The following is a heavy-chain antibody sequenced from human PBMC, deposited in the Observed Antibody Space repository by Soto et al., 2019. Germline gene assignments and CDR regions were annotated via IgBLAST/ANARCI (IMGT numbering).Heavy chain of an antibody. CDR3: ASLIAAARLYYYYGMDV. V-gene: IGHV1-2*02. J-gene: IGHJ6*02. CDR1: GYTFTGYY. Sequence: ASVKVSCKASGYTFTGYYMHWVRQAPGQGLEWMGWINPNSGGTNYAQKFQGRVTMTRDTSISTAYMELSRLRSDDTAVYYCASLIAAARLYYYYGMDVWGQGTTVTVS. CDR2: INPNSGGT. D-gene: IGHD6-13*01.